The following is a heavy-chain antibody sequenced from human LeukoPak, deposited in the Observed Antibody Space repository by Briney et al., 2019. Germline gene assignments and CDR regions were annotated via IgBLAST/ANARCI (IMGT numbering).Heavy chain of an antibody. Sequence: ASVKVSCKASGGTFSSYAISWVRQAPGQGLEWMGGIIPIFGTANYAQKFQGRVTITTDESTSTAYMELGSLRSEDTAVYYCARGDGYSYGAPFDYWGQGTLVTVSS. CDR3: ARGDGYSYGAPFDY. V-gene: IGHV1-69*05. CDR2: IIPIFGTA. D-gene: IGHD5-18*01. CDR1: GGTFSSYA. J-gene: IGHJ4*02.